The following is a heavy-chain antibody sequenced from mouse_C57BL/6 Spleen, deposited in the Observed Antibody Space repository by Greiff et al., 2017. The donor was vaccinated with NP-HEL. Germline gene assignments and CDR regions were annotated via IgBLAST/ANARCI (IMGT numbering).Heavy chain of an antibody. D-gene: IGHD1-1*01. J-gene: IGHJ2*01. V-gene: IGHV5-17*01. CDR3: ARRRGGSEYFDY. CDR1: GFTFSDYG. CDR2: ISSGSSTI. Sequence: VQLKESGGGLVKPGGSLKLSCAASGFTFSDYGMHWVRQAPEKGLEWVAYISSGSSTIYYADTVKGRFTISRDNAKNTLFLQMTSLRSEDTAMYYCARRRGGSEYFDYWGQGTTLTVSS.